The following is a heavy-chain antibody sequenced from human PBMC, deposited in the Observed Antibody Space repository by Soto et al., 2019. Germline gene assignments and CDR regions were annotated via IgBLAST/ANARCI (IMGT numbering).Heavy chain of an antibody. J-gene: IGHJ2*01. V-gene: IGHV1-69*12. CDR1: GGTFSSYA. CDR3: ARNGNRDSNPWYFDL. CDR2: IIPIFGTA. Sequence: QVQLVQSGAEVKKPGSSVKVSCKASGGTFSSYAISWVRQAPGQGLEWMGGIIPIFGTANYAQKFQGRVTITADESTSTAYMELSSLRSEDTAVYYGARNGNRDSNPWYFDLWGRGTLVTVSS. D-gene: IGHD4-4*01.